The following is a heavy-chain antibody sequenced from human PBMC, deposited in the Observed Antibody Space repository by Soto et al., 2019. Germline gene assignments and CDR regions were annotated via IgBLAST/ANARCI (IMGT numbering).Heavy chain of an antibody. D-gene: IGHD3-22*01. CDR2: ISKDGMNK. Sequence: QVRLVESGGGVVQPGRSLRLSCTASGFSFSSYAMYWFRQPPGKGLEWVAVISKDGMNKNYADSVKGGVTVSRDNANDSLDLQLNSLRGEDTAMYYCARDMYSSDYFVKWFEPWGQGTLVTVSS. CDR3: ARDMYSSDYFVKWFEP. J-gene: IGHJ5*02. CDR1: GFSFSSYA. V-gene: IGHV3-30*04.